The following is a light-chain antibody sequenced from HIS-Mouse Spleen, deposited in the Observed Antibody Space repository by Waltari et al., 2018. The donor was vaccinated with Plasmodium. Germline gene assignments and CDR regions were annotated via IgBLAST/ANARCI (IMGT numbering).Light chain of an antibody. V-gene: IGLV2-23*01. CDR3: CSYAGSSTNWV. CDR1: SSDVGSYNL. CDR2: EGS. J-gene: IGLJ3*02. Sequence: QSALTQPASVSGSPGQSITISCTGTSSDVGSYNLVSWYQQHPGKAPKRMIYEGSKRPSGFFNRFSGSNSGNTASLTISGLQAEDEADYYCCSYAGSSTNWVFGGGTKLTVL.